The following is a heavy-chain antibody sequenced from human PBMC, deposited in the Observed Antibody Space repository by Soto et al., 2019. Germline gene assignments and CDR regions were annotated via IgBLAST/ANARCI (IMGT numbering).Heavy chain of an antibody. CDR1: GFTLSSYS. J-gene: IGHJ4*02. CDR3: ARSPSMTTVSLDY. D-gene: IGHD4-17*01. V-gene: IGHV3-21*01. CDR2: ISSSSSYI. Sequence: GGSLRLSCAASGFTLSSYSMNWVRQAPGKGLEWVSSISSSSSYIYYADSVKGRFTISRDNAKNSLYLQMNSLRAEDTAVYYCARSPSMTTVSLDYWGQGTLVTVSS.